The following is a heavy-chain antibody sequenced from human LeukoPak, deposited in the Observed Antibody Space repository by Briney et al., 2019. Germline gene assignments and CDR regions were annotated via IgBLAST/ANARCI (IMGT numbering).Heavy chain of an antibody. Sequence: GASVKVSCKASGYTFTSYDINWVRQATGQGLEWMGWVNPNCGHTGYAQKFQGRVTMTRNTSISTAYMDLSSLRSEDTAVYYCARGAPGSYCSGGSCPYFDYWGRGTLVSGSS. CDR2: VNPNCGHT. D-gene: IGHD2-15*01. V-gene: IGHV1-8*01. J-gene: IGHJ4*02. CDR3: ARGAPGSYCSGGSCPYFDY. CDR1: GYTFTSYD.